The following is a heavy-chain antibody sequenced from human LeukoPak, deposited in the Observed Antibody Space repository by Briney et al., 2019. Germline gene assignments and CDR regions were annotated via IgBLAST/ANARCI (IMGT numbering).Heavy chain of an antibody. V-gene: IGHV3-23*01. CDR1: GFTFSSYG. Sequence: GGSLRLSCAASGFTFSSYGMSWVRQAPGKGLEWVSAISASGGRTYYADSVKGRFTISRDNSKNTLYLQMNSLRAEDTAVYYCAKAGAVVVVAAKYFDYWGQGTLVTVSS. CDR2: ISASGGRT. J-gene: IGHJ4*02. D-gene: IGHD2-15*01. CDR3: AKAGAVVVVAAKYFDY.